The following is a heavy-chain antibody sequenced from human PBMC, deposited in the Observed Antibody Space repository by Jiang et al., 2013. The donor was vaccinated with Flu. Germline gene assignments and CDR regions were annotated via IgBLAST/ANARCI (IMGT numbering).Heavy chain of an antibody. D-gene: IGHD3-10*01. J-gene: IGHJ5*02. CDR3: AKDAMVQGVIITSERHNWFDP. CDR1: YA. Sequence: YAMNWVRQAPGQGLEWMGWINTNTGNPTYAQGFTGRFVFSLDTSVSTAYLQISSLKAEDTAVYYCAKDAMVQGVIITSERHNWFDPWGQGTLVTVSS. CDR2: INTNTGNP. V-gene: IGHV7-4-1*02.